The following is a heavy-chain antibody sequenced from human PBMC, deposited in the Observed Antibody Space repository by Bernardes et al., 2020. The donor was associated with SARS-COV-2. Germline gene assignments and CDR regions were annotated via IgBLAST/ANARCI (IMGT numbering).Heavy chain of an antibody. CDR3: ARVTDSGYEIDAFDI. V-gene: IGHV4-31*01. CDR1: GGSISSGGYY. J-gene: IGHJ3*02. Sequence: SETLSLTCTVSGGSISSGGYYWSWIRQHPGKGLEWIGYIYYSGSTYYNPSLKSLVTISVDTSKNQFSLKLSSVTAADTAVYYCARVTDSGYEIDAFDIWGQGTMVTVSS. D-gene: IGHD5-12*01. CDR2: IYYSGST.